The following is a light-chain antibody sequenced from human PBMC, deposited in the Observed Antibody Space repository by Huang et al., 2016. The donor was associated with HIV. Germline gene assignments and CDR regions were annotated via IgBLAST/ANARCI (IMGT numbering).Light chain of an antibody. CDR3: QQTYSSPRT. Sequence: DIQMTQSPSSLSASVGDRVTITCRASQTINSYLHWYQQNTGKAPQLLIYAASNLQSGVPSRFSGGGSGTDFTLTISSLQPEDFATYYCQQTYSSPRTFGQGTKVDIK. CDR1: QTINSY. CDR2: AAS. V-gene: IGKV1-39*01. J-gene: IGKJ1*01.